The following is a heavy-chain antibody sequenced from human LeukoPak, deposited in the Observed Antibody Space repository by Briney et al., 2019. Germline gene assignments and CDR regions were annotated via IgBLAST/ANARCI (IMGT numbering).Heavy chain of an antibody. V-gene: IGHV3-23*01. Sequence: GRSLRLSCAASGFTFSSYAMSWVRQAPGKGLEWVSAISGSGGSTYYADSVKGRFTISRDNSKNTLYLQMNSLRAEDTAVYYCAKSPAPYCGGDCYLDYWGQGTLVTVSS. CDR1: GFTFSSYA. CDR2: ISGSGGST. J-gene: IGHJ4*02. D-gene: IGHD2-21*01. CDR3: AKSPAPYCGGDCYLDY.